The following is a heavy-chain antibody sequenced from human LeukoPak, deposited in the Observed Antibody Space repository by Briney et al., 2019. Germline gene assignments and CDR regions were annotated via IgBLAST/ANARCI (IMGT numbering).Heavy chain of an antibody. CDR2: IYYSGST. Sequence: SETLSLTCTVSGGSISVSNYYWGWIRQPPGKGLEWIGTIYYSGSTSYSPSLKSRVTISVDNSKNQLSLNLSSVTAADTAVYYCARDPHIDNYYGTTTGLRDFWGQGTLVSVSS. CDR3: ARDPHIDNYYGTTTGLRDF. D-gene: IGHD1-14*01. J-gene: IGHJ4*02. V-gene: IGHV4-39*07. CDR1: GGSISVSNYY.